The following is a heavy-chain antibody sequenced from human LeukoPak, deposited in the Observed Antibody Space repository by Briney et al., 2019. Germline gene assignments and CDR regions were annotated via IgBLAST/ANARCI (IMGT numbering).Heavy chain of an antibody. CDR2: IYYIGTA. Sequence: SQTLSLTCSVSGDSISIGDYRWSWIRQSPGKGLEWIGNIYYIGTAYYNPSLRSRVALSADTSKNQFSLKLNSVTVADSAVYFCARARGDSPRIYYYMDVWGKGTTVTVSS. V-gene: IGHV4-30-4*01. CDR3: ARARGDSPRIYYYMDV. J-gene: IGHJ6*03. D-gene: IGHD3-16*01. CDR1: GDSISIGDYR.